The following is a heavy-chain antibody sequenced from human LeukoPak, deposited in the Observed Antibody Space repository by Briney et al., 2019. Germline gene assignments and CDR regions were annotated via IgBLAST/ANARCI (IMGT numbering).Heavy chain of an antibody. Sequence: PGGSLRLSCAASGFTFSSYAMSWVRQAPGKGLEWVSGISVSGGTSYYADSVKGRFTISRDNAENSLYLQMNSLRAEDTAVYYCARDYGDYSSLYFDYWGQGTLVTVSS. J-gene: IGHJ4*02. CDR2: ISVSGGTS. CDR3: ARDYGDYSSLYFDY. V-gene: IGHV3-23*01. D-gene: IGHD4-17*01. CDR1: GFTFSSYA.